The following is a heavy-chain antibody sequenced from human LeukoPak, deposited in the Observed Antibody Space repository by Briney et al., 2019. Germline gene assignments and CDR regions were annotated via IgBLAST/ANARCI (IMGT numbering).Heavy chain of an antibody. J-gene: IGHJ4*02. CDR1: GFTFSSYA. D-gene: IGHD2-8*01. CDR2: IYYSGST. V-gene: IGHV4-59*01. Sequence: GSLRLSCAASGFTFSSYAMSWIRQPPGKGLEWIGYIYYSGSTNYNPSLKSRVTISVDTSKNQFSLKLSSVTAADTAVYYCARVFNGVPDYWGQGTLVTVSS. CDR3: ARVFNGVPDY.